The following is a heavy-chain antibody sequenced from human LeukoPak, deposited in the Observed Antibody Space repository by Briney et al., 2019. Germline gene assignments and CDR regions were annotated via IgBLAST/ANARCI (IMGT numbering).Heavy chain of an antibody. D-gene: IGHD6-13*01. J-gene: IGHJ4*02. Sequence: ASVKVSCKASGFTFTGYYMHWVRQAPGQGLEWMGWINPNSGGTNYAQKFQGRVTMARDTSISTAYMELSGLRSDDTAVYYCAREQLAPTAQHPDYWGQGTLVTVSS. CDR1: GFTFTGYY. CDR3: AREQLAPTAQHPDY. CDR2: INPNSGGT. V-gene: IGHV1-2*02.